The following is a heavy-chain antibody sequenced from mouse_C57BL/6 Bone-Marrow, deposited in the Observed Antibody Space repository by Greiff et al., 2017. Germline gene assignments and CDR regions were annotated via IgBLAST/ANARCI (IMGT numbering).Heavy chain of an antibody. Sequence: QVQLQQSGAELVRPGTSVKMSCKASGYTFTNYWIGWAKQRPGHGLEWIGDIYPGGGYTNYNEKFKGKATLTADKSSSTAYMQFSSLASEYSAIYYCAVYSNWYFDVWGTGTTVTVSS. CDR2: IYPGGGYT. CDR1: GYTFTNYW. CDR3: AVYSNWYFDV. D-gene: IGHD2-5*01. J-gene: IGHJ1*03. V-gene: IGHV1-63*01.